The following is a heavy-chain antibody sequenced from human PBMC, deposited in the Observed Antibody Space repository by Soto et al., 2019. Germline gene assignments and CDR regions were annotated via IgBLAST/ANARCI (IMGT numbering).Heavy chain of an antibody. CDR1: GYTFTKYD. CDR3: VRQYYDFWTDYPDFDY. V-gene: IGHV1-18*04. Sequence: ASVKVSCKASGYTFTKYDISWVRQVPGQGLEWLGLISPNSGRPSYAQKFEGRVTMTTDTSTTTAYLELRSLRSDDTAVYYCVRQYYDFWTDYPDFDYWGQGTLVTVSS. D-gene: IGHD3-3*01. J-gene: IGHJ4*02. CDR2: ISPNSGRP.